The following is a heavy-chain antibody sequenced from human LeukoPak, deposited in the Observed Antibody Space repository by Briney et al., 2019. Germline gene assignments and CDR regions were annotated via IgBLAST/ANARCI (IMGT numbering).Heavy chain of an antibody. CDR3: ARDNSSGWYDY. V-gene: IGHV4-34*01. D-gene: IGHD6-19*01. J-gene: IGHJ4*02. CDR2: INHSGST. Sequence: SETLSLTCAVYGGSFSGYYWSWIRQRPGKGLEWIGEINHSGSTSDNPSLKSRVTISVDTSNNQFSLKLSSVTAADTAVYYCARDNSSGWYDYWGQGTLVTVSS. CDR1: GGSFSGYY.